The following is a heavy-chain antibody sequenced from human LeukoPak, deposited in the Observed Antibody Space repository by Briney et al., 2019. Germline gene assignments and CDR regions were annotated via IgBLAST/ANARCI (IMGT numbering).Heavy chain of an antibody. V-gene: IGHV1-18*01. CDR3: ARGRSSSWYVWGSYSYYYYMDV. Sequence: WAAVKDSCKASGYTFTSYGIRWVRQAPGQGREWMGWISAYNGNTNYAQKLQGRVTMTTDTSTSTAYMELRSLRSEDTAVYSCARGRSSSWYVWGSYSYYYYMDVWGKGTTVTVSS. CDR2: ISAYNGNT. CDR1: GYTFTSYG. J-gene: IGHJ6*03. D-gene: IGHD6-13*01.